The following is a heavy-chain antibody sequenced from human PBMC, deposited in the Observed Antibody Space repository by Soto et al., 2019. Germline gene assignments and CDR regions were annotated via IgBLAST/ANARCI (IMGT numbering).Heavy chain of an antibody. Sequence: QVQLVQSGAEVKKPGSSVKVSCKASGGTFSSYTISWVRQAPGQGLEWMGRIIPILGIANYAQKFQGRVTITADKSTSTAYMELSSLRSEDTAVYYCARGLYSSGWPSMDVHSVDVWGKGTTVTVSS. CDR3: ARGLYSSGWPSMDVHSVDV. CDR2: IIPILGIA. D-gene: IGHD6-19*01. CDR1: GGTFSSYT. J-gene: IGHJ6*04. V-gene: IGHV1-69*02.